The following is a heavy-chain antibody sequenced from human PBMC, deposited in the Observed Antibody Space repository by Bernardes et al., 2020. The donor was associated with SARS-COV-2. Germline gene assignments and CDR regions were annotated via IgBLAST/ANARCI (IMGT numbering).Heavy chain of an antibody. CDR2: YDPKDGET. CDR1: GSSLTFFS. J-gene: IGHJ5*02. CDR3: ARDSGTIAVDWFDP. Sequence: ASVKVSCKVHGSSLTFFSIHWVRQPPGKGLEWMGGYDPKDGETIYAQKLQGRATMSEDTSTSTAYMELRSLRSDDTARYYCARDSGTIAVDWFDPWGQGTLVTVAS. D-gene: IGHD6-19*01. V-gene: IGHV1-24*01.